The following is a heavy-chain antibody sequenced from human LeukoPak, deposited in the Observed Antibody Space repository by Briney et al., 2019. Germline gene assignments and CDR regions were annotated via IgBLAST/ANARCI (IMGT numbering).Heavy chain of an antibody. CDR3: AKDGGLWVSAHWGDS. CDR2: ISNNGGYT. J-gene: IGHJ4*02. V-gene: IGHV3-23*01. Sequence: GGSLRLSCEASGFTFSSSAMSWVRQAPGKGLEWVSAISNNGGYTYYADSVQGRFTISRDNSKSTLCLQMNSLRAEDTAVYYCAKDGGLWVSAHWGDSWGRGTLVTVSS. CDR1: GFTFSSSA. D-gene: IGHD7-27*01.